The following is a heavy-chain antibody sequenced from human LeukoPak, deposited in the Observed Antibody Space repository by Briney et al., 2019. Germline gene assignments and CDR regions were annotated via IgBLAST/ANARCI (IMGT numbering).Heavy chain of an antibody. CDR3: ASARGYNLPFDY. J-gene: IGHJ4*02. V-gene: IGHV1-69*13. D-gene: IGHD5-24*01. CDR1: GGTFSSYA. Sequence: SVRVSCKASGGTFSSYAISWVRQAPGQGLEWMGGIIPIFGTANYAQKFQGRVTITADESTSTAYMELSSLRSEDTAVYYCASARGYNLPFDYWGQGTLVTVSS. CDR2: IIPIFGTA.